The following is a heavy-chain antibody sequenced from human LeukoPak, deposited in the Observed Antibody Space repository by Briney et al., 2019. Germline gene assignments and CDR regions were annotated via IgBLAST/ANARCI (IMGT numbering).Heavy chain of an antibody. CDR1: GFTFSSYW. J-gene: IGHJ5*02. V-gene: IGHV3-74*01. CDR2: INSDGSST. CDR3: AREADDYGATFST. D-gene: IGHD4-17*01. Sequence: GGSLRLSCAASGFTFSSYWMHWVRQAPGKGLVWVSRINSDGSSTSYAGSVKGRFTISRDNAKNTLYLQMNSLRAEDTAVYYYAREADDYGATFSTWGQGTLVTVSS.